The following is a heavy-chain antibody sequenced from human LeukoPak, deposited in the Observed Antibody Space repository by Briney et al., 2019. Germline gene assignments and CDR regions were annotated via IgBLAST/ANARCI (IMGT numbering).Heavy chain of an antibody. Sequence: ASVKVSCKASGYTFTSYGISWVRQAPGQGLEWMGWISAYNDNTNYAQKFQGRVTMTTDTSTSTAYMELRSLRSDDTAVYYCARDDDLAVTYDYWGQGTLVTVPS. CDR2: ISAYNDNT. J-gene: IGHJ4*02. CDR3: ARDDDLAVTYDY. V-gene: IGHV1-18*01. D-gene: IGHD4-17*01. CDR1: GYTFTSYG.